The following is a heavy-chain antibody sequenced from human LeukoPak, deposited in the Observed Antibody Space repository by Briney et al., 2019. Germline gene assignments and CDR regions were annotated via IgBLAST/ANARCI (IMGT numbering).Heavy chain of an antibody. CDR1: GYTFTGYY. V-gene: IGHV1-2*02. CDR2: INPNSGGT. Sequence: GASVKVSCKASGYTFTGYYMHWVRQAPGQGLEWMGWINPNSGGTNYAQKFQGRVTMTRDTSISAAYMELSRLRSDDTAVYYCARDFLRGGTRWFDPWGQGTLVTVSA. J-gene: IGHJ5*02. CDR3: ARDFLRGGTRWFDP. D-gene: IGHD3-10*01.